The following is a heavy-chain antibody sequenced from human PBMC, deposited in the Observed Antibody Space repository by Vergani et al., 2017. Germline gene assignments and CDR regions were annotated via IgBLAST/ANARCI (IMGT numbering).Heavy chain of an antibody. CDR1: GFTFSRYS. CDR2: ISSSSSTI. Sequence: EVQLVESGGGLVQPGGSLSLSCAASGFTFSRYSMNWVRQAPGKGLEWVSYISSSSSTIXNADSVKGRFTISRDNAKNSLYLQMNSLRAEDTAVYYCARVPGEYDVWSGYWGTDYYYMDVWGKGTTVTVSS. CDR3: ARVPGEYDVWSGYWGTDYYYMDV. D-gene: IGHD3-3*01. J-gene: IGHJ6*03. V-gene: IGHV3-48*04.